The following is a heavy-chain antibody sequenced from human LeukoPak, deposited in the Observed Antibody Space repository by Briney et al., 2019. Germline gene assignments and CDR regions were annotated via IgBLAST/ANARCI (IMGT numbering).Heavy chain of an antibody. CDR1: GFTFSSYW. CDR3: ARDSLYYDILTGYPSPIDY. Sequence: GGSLRLSCAASGFTFSSYWMSWVRQAPGKGLEWVANIKQDGSEKYYVDSVKGRFTISRDNAKNSLYLKMTSLRAEDTAVYYCARDSLYYDILTGYPSPIDYWGQGTLVTVSS. J-gene: IGHJ4*02. D-gene: IGHD3-9*01. CDR2: IKQDGSEK. V-gene: IGHV3-7*01.